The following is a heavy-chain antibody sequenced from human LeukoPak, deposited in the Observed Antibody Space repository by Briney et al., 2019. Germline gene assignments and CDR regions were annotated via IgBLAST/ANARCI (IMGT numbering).Heavy chain of an antibody. D-gene: IGHD6-13*01. CDR1: GFTFSSYE. CDR2: ISSSGSTI. Sequence: GGSLRLSCAASGFTFSSYEMNWVRQAPGKGLEWVSYISSSGSTIYYADSVKGRFTISRDNAKNSLYLQMNSLRAEDTAVYYCARDDSSSWYRGAFDIWGQGTMVTVSS. J-gene: IGHJ3*02. V-gene: IGHV3-48*03. CDR3: ARDDSSSWYRGAFDI.